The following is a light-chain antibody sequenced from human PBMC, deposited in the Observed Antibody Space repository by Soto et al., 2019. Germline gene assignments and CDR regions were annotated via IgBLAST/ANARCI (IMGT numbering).Light chain of an antibody. CDR2: DVS. CDR3: CSYADSSTFV. V-gene: IGLV2-11*01. Sequence: QSVLTQPRSVSGSPGQSVTISCTGTSSDIGGYNYVSWYQHHPDKAPNLLIYDVSKRPSGVPDRFSGSKSGNTASLTISGLQAEDGADYYCCSYADSSTFVFGTGTKVTVL. CDR1: SSDIGGYNY. J-gene: IGLJ1*01.